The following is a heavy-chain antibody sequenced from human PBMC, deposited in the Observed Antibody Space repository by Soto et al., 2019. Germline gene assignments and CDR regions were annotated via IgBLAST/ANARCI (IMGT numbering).Heavy chain of an antibody. Sequence: QVQLVESGGGVVQPGRSLRLSCAASGFTFSNFGMQWVRQAPGKGLEWVASISYDGNIKYSADSVKGRFTISRDNSKNTLYLQMNSLRSEDTAVCYCARFWGPVTAAVDDYWGQGTLVTVSS. CDR3: ARFWGPVTAAVDDY. J-gene: IGHJ4*02. CDR1: GFTFSNFG. D-gene: IGHD6-13*01. CDR2: ISYDGNIK. V-gene: IGHV3-30*03.